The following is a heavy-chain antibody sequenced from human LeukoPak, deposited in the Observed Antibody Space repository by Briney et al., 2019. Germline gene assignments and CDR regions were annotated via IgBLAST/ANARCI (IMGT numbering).Heavy chain of an antibody. Sequence: SETLSLTCTVSGGSISSGSYYWSWIRQPAGKGLEWIGRIYTSGSTNYNPSLKSRVTISVDTSKNQFSLKLSSVTAADTAVYYCARGRSMTLDYWGQGTLVTVSS. CDR1: GGSISSGSYY. D-gene: IGHD2/OR15-2a*01. J-gene: IGHJ4*02. CDR2: IYTSGST. V-gene: IGHV4-61*02. CDR3: ARGRSMTLDY.